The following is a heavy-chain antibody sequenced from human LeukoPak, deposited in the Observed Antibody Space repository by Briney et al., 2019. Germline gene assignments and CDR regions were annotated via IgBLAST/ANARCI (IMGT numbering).Heavy chain of an antibody. CDR3: ARVLVTPSESYYYYYYMDV. Sequence: SETLSLTCTVSGGSISSYYWSWIRQPPGKGLEWIGYIYYSGSTNYNPSLKSRVTISVDTSKNQFSLKLSSVTAADTAVYYCARVLVTPSESYYYYYYMDVWGKGTTVTISS. CDR2: IYYSGST. D-gene: IGHD2-21*02. J-gene: IGHJ6*03. CDR1: GGSISSYY. V-gene: IGHV4-59*01.